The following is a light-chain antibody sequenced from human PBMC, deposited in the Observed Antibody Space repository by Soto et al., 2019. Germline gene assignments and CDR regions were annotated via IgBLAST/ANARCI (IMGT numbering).Light chain of an antibody. J-gene: IGKJ2*01. CDR3: QQYGSSPQT. V-gene: IGKV3-20*01. Sequence: ETVLTQSPGTLSLSPGERATLSCRASQSVISSHLGWYQQKRGQAPRLLIYGASSRATGIPDRFSGSGSGRDFTLTISRLEPEDFSVYYCQQYGSSPQTFGQGTRLEIK. CDR2: GAS. CDR1: QSVISSH.